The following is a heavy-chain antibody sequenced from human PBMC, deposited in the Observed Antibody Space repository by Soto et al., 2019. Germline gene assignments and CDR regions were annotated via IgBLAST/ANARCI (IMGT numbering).Heavy chain of an antibody. J-gene: IGHJ5*01. CDR2: IYKSAAT. CDR3: ARGRYCLTGRCFPNWFDS. D-gene: IGHD7-27*01. V-gene: IGHV4-30-4*01. Sequence: SETLSLTCSVSGDSISNLDYFWAWIRQPPGQALEYIGYIYKSAATYYNPSFESRVAISVDTSKSQFSLNVTSVTAADTAVYFCARGRYCLTGRCFPNWFDSWGQGALVTVSS. CDR1: GDSISNLDYF.